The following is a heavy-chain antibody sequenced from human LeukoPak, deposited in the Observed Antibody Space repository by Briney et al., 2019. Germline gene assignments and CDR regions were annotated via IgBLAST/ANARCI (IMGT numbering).Heavy chain of an antibody. V-gene: IGHV3-30-3*01. CDR2: ISYDGSNK. J-gene: IGHJ4*02. D-gene: IGHD2-15*01. CDR1: GFTFSSYA. Sequence: GGSLRLSCAASGFTFSSYALHWVRQAPGKGLEWVAVISYDGSNKYYADSVKDRFTISRDNSKNTLYLQMNSLRAEDTAVCYCARDDLCGRSGGSCYPHYWGQGTLVTVSS. CDR3: ARDDLCGRSGGSCYPHY.